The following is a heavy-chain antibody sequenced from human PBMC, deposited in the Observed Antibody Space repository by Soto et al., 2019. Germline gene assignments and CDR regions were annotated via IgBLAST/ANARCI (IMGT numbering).Heavy chain of an antibody. V-gene: IGHV3-33*06. CDR2: IWYDGSSK. J-gene: IGHJ4*02. D-gene: IGHD6-6*01. CDR3: ANERGSSYFDS. Sequence: QVQLVQSGGGVVQPGRSLRLSCAVSGFRLSDYGMHWVRQAPGKGLEWVAVIWYDGSSKYYADSVKGRFTISRNNSQNMLHPQMNSLRAEDTAVYSYANERGSSYFDSWGQATLLTVSS. CDR1: GFRLSDYG.